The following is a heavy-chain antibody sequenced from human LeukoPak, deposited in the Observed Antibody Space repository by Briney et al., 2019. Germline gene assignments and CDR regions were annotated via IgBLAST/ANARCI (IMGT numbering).Heavy chain of an antibody. CDR2: IIPIFGTA. J-gene: IGHJ3*02. CDR3: ARAPLAYCGGDCYGGAFDI. V-gene: IGHV1-69*13. D-gene: IGHD2-21*01. Sequence: ASVKVSCKASGGTFSSYAISWVRQAPGQGLEWMGGIIPIFGTANYAQKFQGRVTITADESTSTAYMELSSLRSEDTAMYYCARAPLAYCGGDCYGGAFDIWGQGTMVTVSS. CDR1: GGTFSSYA.